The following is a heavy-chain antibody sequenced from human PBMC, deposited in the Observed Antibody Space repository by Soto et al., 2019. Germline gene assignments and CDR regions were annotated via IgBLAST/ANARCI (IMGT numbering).Heavy chain of an antibody. CDR1: GFSLSTSGVG. CDR2: IYWDDDK. V-gene: IGHV2-5*02. CDR3: AHSSSRWPLGY. J-gene: IGHJ4*02. D-gene: IGHD4-17*01. Sequence: QITLKASGPALVKPTQPLTLTCTFSGFSLSTSGVGVVWIRQPPRKALEWLALIYWDDDKRYSPSLKSRLTITKDTSKNQVVLTVSNMAPVDTATYYCAHSSSRWPLGYWGQGTLVPV.